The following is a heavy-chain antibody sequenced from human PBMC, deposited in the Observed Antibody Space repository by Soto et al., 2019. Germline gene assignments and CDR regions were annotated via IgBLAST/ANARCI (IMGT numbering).Heavy chain of an antibody. V-gene: IGHV4-31*03. CDR2: IYYSGST. J-gene: IGHJ6*02. CDR3: ARGYPGHDDYRNRYYYYGMDV. Sequence: TLSLTCTVSGGSISSGGYYWSWIRQHPGKGLEWIGYIYYSGSTYYNPSLKSRVTISVDTSKNQFSLKLSSVTAADTAVYYCARGYPGHDDYRNRYYYYGMDVWGQGTTVTISS. D-gene: IGHD4-4*01. CDR1: GGSISSGGYY.